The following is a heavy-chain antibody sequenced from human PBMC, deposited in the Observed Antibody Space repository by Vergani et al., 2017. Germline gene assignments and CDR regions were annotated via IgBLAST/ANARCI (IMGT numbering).Heavy chain of an antibody. J-gene: IGHJ4*02. CDR1: GFSFSSYG. Sequence: QVQLVESGGGVVQPGGSWRLSCAASGFSFSSYGMHWVRQAPGKGLEWVAFIRNDGSNKYYADSVKGRFTISRDNSKNTLYLQMNSLRAEDTAVYYCAKDAVIVPGAMRNPYYFDYWGQGTLVTVSS. V-gene: IGHV3-30*02. CDR3: AKDAVIVPGAMRNPYYFDY. CDR2: IRNDGSNK. D-gene: IGHD2-2*01.